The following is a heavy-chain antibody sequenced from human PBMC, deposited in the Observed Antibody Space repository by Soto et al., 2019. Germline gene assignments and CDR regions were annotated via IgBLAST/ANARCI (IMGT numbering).Heavy chain of an antibody. CDR1: GFTFSSYG. CDR2: ISYDGSNK. CDR3: AKDRYSSSSSGSYYYYYGMDV. V-gene: IGHV3-30*18. Sequence: ESGGGVVQPGRSLRLSCAASGFTFSSYGMHWVRQAPGKGLEWVAVISYDGSNKYYADSVKGRFTISRDNSKNTLYLQMNSLRAEDTAVYYCAKDRYSSSSSGSYYYYYGMDVWGQGTTVTVSS. D-gene: IGHD6-6*01. J-gene: IGHJ6*02.